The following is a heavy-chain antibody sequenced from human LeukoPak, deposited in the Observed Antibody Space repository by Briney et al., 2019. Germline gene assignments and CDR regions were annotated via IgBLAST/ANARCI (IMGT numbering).Heavy chain of an antibody. D-gene: IGHD6-19*01. V-gene: IGHV4-61*02. Sequence: PSETLSLTCTVSGGSISSGSYYWSWIRQPAGKGLGWIGRIYTSGSTNYNPTLKSRVTISVDTSKNQFSLKLSSVTAADTAVYYCASLGHSSGWYPDYWGQGTLVTVSS. CDR3: ASLGHSSGWYPDY. J-gene: IGHJ4*02. CDR2: IYTSGST. CDR1: GGSISSGSYY.